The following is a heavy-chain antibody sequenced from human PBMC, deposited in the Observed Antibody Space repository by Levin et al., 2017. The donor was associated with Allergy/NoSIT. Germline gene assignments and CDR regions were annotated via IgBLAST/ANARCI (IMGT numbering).Heavy chain of an antibody. J-gene: IGHJ4*02. D-gene: IGHD6-13*01. CDR3: ARDIAGPNAAAGTGCFDY. Sequence: GGSLRLSCAASGFTFSSYSMNWVRQAPGKGLEWVSSISSSSSYIYYADSVKGRFTISRDNAKNSLYLQMNSLRAEDTAVYYCARDIAGPNAAAGTGCFDYWGQGTLVTVSS. CDR1: GFTFSSYS. V-gene: IGHV3-21*01. CDR2: ISSSSSYI.